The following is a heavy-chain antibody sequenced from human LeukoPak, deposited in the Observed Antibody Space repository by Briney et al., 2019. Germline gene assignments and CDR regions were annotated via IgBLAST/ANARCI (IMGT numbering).Heavy chain of an antibody. CDR1: GFIFNTYG. D-gene: IGHD1-1*01. J-gene: IGHJ4*02. CDR3: AKGNWRYFDY. V-gene: IGHV3-23*01. CDR2: ISGSGGST. Sequence: GSSLRLFCAASGFIFNTYGMHWVRQAPGKGLEWVSAISGSGGSTYYADSVKGRFTVSRDNSKNTLYLQMNSLGADDTAVYYCAKGNWRYFDYWGQGTLVTVSS.